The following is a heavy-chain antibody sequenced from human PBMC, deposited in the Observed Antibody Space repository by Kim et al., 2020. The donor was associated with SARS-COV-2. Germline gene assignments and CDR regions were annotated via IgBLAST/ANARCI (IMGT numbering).Heavy chain of an antibody. J-gene: IGHJ6*02. V-gene: IGHV3-30*18. CDR1: GFTFSSYG. CDR3: AKDLRQYYYGMDV. D-gene: IGHD4-17*01. Sequence: GGSLRLSCAASGFTFSSYGMHWVRQAPGKGLEWVAVISYDGSNKYYADSVKGRFTISRDNSKNTLYLQMNSLRAEDTAVYYCAKDLRQYYYGMDVWGQGT. CDR2: ISYDGSNK.